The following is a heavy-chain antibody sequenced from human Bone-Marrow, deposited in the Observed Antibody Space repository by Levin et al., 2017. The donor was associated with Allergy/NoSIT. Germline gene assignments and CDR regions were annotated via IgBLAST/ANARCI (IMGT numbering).Heavy chain of an antibody. V-gene: IGHV3-53*01. CDR2: IYSGGTT. Sequence: ETLSLTCAASGFTVSNNYMTWVRQAPGRGLEWVSLIYSGGTTYYADSVKGRFTISRDSSKNTLYLPMNSLRAEDTAVYYCARNLPVTDLVYWGQGTLVTVSS. J-gene: IGHJ4*02. D-gene: IGHD1-14*01. CDR1: GFTVSNNY. CDR3: ARNLPVTDLVY.